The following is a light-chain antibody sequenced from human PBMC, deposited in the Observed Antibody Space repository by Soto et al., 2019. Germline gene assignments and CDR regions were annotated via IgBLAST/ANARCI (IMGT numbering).Light chain of an antibody. Sequence: SPATLAVSPGERATLSCRASQRVSSNLAWYQQKPGQSPRLLIYGASTRATGIPGRFSGSGSGTEFTLTISSLQSEDFAVYYCQQYDNWPPRTFGPGTKVDIK. CDR1: QRVSSN. CDR2: GAS. CDR3: QQYDNWPPRT. V-gene: IGKV3-15*01. J-gene: IGKJ3*01.